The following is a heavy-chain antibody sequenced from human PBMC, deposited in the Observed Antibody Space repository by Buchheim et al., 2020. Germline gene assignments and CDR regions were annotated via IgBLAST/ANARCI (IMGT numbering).Heavy chain of an antibody. J-gene: IGHJ6*02. D-gene: IGHD2-2*01. V-gene: IGHV1-2*04. CDR1: GYTFTGYY. CDR3: ARSRECSSTSCYYYYGMDV. CDR2: INPNSGGT. Sequence: QVQLVQSGAEVKKPGASVKVSCKASGYTFTGYYMHWVRQAPGQGLEWMGWINPNSGGTNYAQKFQGWVTMTRDTSISTAYMELSRLRSDDTAVYSCARSRECSSTSCYYYYGMDVWGQGTT.